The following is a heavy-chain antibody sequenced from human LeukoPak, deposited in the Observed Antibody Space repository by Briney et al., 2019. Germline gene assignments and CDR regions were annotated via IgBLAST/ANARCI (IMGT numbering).Heavy chain of an antibody. D-gene: IGHD2-2*01. Sequence: ASVKVSCKASGGTFSSYAISWVRQAPGQGLEWMGRIIPIFGIADYAQKFQGRVTITADKSTSTAYMELSSLRPEDTAVYYCARDPGYCSSTSCGRAAEYFQHWGQGTLVTVSS. J-gene: IGHJ1*01. V-gene: IGHV1-69*04. CDR2: IIPIFGIA. CDR3: ARDPGYCSSTSCGRAAEYFQH. CDR1: GGTFSSYA.